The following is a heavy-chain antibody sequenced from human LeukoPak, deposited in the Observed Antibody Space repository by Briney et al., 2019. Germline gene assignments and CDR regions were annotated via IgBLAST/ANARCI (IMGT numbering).Heavy chain of an antibody. J-gene: IGHJ4*02. CDR1: GYTFTSYY. D-gene: IGHD3-22*01. Sequence: ASVKVSCKASGYTFTSYYMHWVRQAPGQGLEWMGGIIPIFGTANYAQKFQGRVTITADKSTSTAYMELSSLRFEDTAVYYCARGSTYYYDSSGYPDYWGQGTLVTVSS. V-gene: IGHV1-69*06. CDR2: IIPIFGTA. CDR3: ARGSTYYYDSSGYPDY.